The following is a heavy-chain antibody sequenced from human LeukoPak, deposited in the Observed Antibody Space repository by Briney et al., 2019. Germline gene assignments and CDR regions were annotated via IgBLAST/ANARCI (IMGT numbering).Heavy chain of an antibody. CDR1: GGSFSGYY. CDR3: ARHIRGVVRPRGYYYYYMDV. D-gene: IGHD4-23*01. CDR2: INHSGST. J-gene: IGHJ6*03. V-gene: IGHV4-34*01. Sequence: SETLSLTCAVYGGSFSGYYWSWIRQPPGKGLEWIGEINHSGSTNYNPSLKSRVTISVDTSKNQFSLKLSSVTAADTAVYYCARHIRGVVRPRGYYYYYMDVWGKGTTVTISS.